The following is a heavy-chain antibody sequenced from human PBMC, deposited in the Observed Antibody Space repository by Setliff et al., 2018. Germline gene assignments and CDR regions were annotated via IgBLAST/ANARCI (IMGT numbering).Heavy chain of an antibody. CDR1: GFTFSDHY. CDR3: SRTRVTVAGPSYYTDV. D-gene: IGHD6-19*01. V-gene: IGHV3-72*01. Sequence: GGSLRLSCAASGFTFSDHYMDWVRQAPGKGLEWVGRSRNKANSYTTEYAASVKGRVTISRDDPKNSVYLQMSSLKTEDTAVYYCSRTRVTVAGPSYYTDVWGKGTTVTVSS. J-gene: IGHJ6*03. CDR2: SRNKANSYTT.